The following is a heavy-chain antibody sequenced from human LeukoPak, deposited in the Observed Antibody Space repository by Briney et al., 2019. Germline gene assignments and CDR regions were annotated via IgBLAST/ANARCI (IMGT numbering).Heavy chain of an antibody. J-gene: IGHJ3*02. CDR3: ARVLHSGYYLYDAFDI. CDR2: ISAYNGNT. CDR1: GYTFTSYG. D-gene: IGHD3-22*01. V-gene: IGHV1-18*01. Sequence: ASVKVSCKASGYTFTSYGISSVRQAPGQRLEWMGWISAYNGNTNYAQKLQGRVTMTTDTSTSTAYMELRSLRSDDTAVYYCARVLHSGYYLYDAFDIWGQGTMVTVSS.